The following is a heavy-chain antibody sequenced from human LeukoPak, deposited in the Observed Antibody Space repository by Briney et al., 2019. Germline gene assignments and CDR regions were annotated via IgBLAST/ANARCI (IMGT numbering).Heavy chain of an antibody. CDR2: ISRRGDRT. J-gene: IGHJ4*02. CDR3: ARNYDDSGYERGFDY. Sequence: RGSLRLSCTASGFTFSNYAMHWVRQAPGKRLEYISSISRRGDRTYYADSVKGRFTIYRDKSKNTLFLQMDNLRAGDRGVYYCARNYDDSGYERGFDYWGQGTLVSVSS. D-gene: IGHD5-12*01. V-gene: IGHV3-64*02. CDR1: GFTFSNYA.